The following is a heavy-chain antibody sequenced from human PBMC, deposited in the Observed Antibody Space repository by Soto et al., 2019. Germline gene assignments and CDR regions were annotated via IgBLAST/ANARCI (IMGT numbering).Heavy chain of an antibody. D-gene: IGHD6-13*01. CDR1: GYSFTSYW. Sequence: PGESLEISCKGSGYSFTSYWIGCVRQMPGKGLEWIGIIYPGDSDTRYSPSFQGQVTISADKSISTAYLQWSSLKASDTAMYYCARVPGYSSSWVEYWGKGTLVTVSS. CDR2: IYPGDSDT. J-gene: IGHJ4*02. CDR3: ARVPGYSSSWVEY. V-gene: IGHV5-51*01.